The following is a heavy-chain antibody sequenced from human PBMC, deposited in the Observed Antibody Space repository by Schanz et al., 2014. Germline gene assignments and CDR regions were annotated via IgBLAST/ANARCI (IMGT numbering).Heavy chain of an antibody. CDR3: AKDATHNDIVLVPTAIDY. CDR2: MSYDGSIK. J-gene: IGHJ4*02. Sequence: QVQLVESGGGVVQPGRSLRLSCAASGFTFSSYGMHWVRQAPGKGLEWVAAMSYDGSIKYYGDSVKGRFTISRDNSKNTLYLHMSTLRAEDTAVYYGAKDATHNDIVLVPTAIDYWGQGTLVTVSS. V-gene: IGHV3-30*18. D-gene: IGHD2-2*01. CDR1: GFTFSSYG.